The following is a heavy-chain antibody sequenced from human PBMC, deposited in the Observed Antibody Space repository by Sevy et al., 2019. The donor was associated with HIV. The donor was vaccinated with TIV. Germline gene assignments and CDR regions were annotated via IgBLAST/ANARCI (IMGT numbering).Heavy chain of an antibody. J-gene: IGHJ4*02. CDR3: AQPRYADSGRFDY. D-gene: IGHD1-1*01. CDR2: IYYSGST. CDR1: GGSISSSSHY. Sequence: SETLSLTCTVSGGSISSSSHYWGWIRQPPGKGLEWIGSIYYSGSTYYNPSLKSRVTISVDTSKNQFSLKLSSVTAADTAVYYCAQPRYADSGRFDYWGQGTLVTVSS. V-gene: IGHV4-39*01.